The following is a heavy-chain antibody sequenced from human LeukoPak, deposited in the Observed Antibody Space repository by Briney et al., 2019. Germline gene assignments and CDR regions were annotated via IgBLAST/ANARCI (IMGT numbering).Heavy chain of an antibody. CDR2: ISYDGSNK. CDR3: ARDRRPYCGGDCRFFDY. D-gene: IGHD2-21*02. CDR1: GFTFSSYA. V-gene: IGHV3-30*04. Sequence: PGGSLRLSCAASGFTFSSYAMHWVRQAPGKGLEWVAVISYDGSNKYYADSVKGRFTISRDNSKNTLYLQMNSLRAEDTAVYYCARDRRPYCGGDCRFFDYWGQGTLVTVSS. J-gene: IGHJ4*02.